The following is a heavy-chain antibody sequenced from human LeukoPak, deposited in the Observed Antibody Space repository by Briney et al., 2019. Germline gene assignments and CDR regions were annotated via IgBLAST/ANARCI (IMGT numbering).Heavy chain of an antibody. Sequence: PGGSLRLPCAASGFTLSSYAMSWVRQAPGKGLEWVSAISGSGGSTYYADSVKGRFTISRDNSKNTLYLQMNSLRAEDTAVYYCAKVYSSSWYGDYWGQGTLVTVSS. CDR2: ISGSGGST. J-gene: IGHJ4*02. CDR1: GFTLSSYA. CDR3: AKVYSSSWYGDY. D-gene: IGHD6-13*01. V-gene: IGHV3-23*01.